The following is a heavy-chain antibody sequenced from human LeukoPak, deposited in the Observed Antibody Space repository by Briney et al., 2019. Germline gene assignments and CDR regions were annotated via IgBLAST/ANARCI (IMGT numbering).Heavy chain of an antibody. D-gene: IGHD3-22*01. Sequence: PSETLSLTCTVSGGSISSYYWSWIRQPAGKGLEWIGRIYTSGSTNYNPSLKSRVTMSVDTSKNQFSLKLSSVTAADTAVYYCARETFRVTYYYDSSEGRGTFDIWGQGTMVTVSS. V-gene: IGHV4-4*07. CDR1: GGSISSYY. J-gene: IGHJ3*02. CDR3: ARETFRVTYYYDSSEGRGTFDI. CDR2: IYTSGST.